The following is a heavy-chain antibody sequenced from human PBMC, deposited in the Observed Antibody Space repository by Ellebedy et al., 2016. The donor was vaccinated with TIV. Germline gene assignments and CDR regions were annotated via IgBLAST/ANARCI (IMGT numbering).Heavy chain of an antibody. D-gene: IGHD2-8*01. Sequence: SETLSLXCTVSDYSISSGYYWGCIRQPPGTGLAWIGSIYHSGSTFYNASLKSRVTISVDVSKNQFSLKLSSVTAADTAVYYCARENGPWGQGTLVTVSS. V-gene: IGHV4-38-2*02. J-gene: IGHJ5*02. CDR3: ARENGP. CDR1: DYSISSGYY. CDR2: IYHSGST.